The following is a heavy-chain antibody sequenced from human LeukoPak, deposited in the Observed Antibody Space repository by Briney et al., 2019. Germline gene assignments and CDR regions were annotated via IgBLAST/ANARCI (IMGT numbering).Heavy chain of an antibody. J-gene: IGHJ6*03. CDR2: IYPGDSDT. V-gene: IGHV5-51*01. CDR3: ARLPGSSSSYYYYYYMGV. D-gene: IGHD6-6*01. Sequence: GESLQISCKGSGYSFTSYWIGWVRQMPGKGLEWMGIIYPGDSDTRYSPSFQGQVTISADKSISTAYLQRSSLKASDTAMYYCARLPGSSSSYYYYYYMGVWGKGTTVTVSS. CDR1: GYSFTSYW.